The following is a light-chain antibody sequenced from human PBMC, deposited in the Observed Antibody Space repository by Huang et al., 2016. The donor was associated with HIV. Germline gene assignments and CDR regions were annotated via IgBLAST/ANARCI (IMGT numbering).Light chain of an antibody. V-gene: IGKV3D-15*01. Sequence: EMVMTQSPVTLSVSPGERATLSCRASQSVSRNLAWYQQKPGQVPRLLMYGASTRATGMPARFSGSGSGTEFTLTISSLESEDFAVYYCQQYHNWPTFGQGTKLESK. CDR1: QSVSRN. CDR2: GAS. J-gene: IGKJ2*01. CDR3: QQYHNWPT.